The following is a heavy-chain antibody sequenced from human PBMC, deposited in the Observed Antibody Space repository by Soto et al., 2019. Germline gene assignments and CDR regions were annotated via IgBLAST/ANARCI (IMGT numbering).Heavy chain of an antibody. J-gene: IGHJ6*02. CDR3: ASGYYDFWSGPRYYGMDV. CDR2: IIPIFGTA. Sequence: SLKVSCKAAGGTFSSYAISWVLQAPGQGLEWMGGIIPIFGTANYAQKFQGRVTITADKSTSTAYMELSSLRSEDTAVYYCASGYYDFWSGPRYYGMDVWGQGXTVTV. V-gene: IGHV1-69*06. D-gene: IGHD3-3*01. CDR1: GGTFSSYA.